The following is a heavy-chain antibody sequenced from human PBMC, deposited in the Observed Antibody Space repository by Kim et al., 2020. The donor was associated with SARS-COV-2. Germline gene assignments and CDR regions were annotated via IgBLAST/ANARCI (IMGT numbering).Heavy chain of an antibody. D-gene: IGHD3-16*02. V-gene: IGHV3-9*01. CDR1: GFTFDDYA. CDR2: ISWNSGSI. Sequence: GGSLRLSCAASGFTFDDYAMHWVRQAPGKGLEWVSGISWNSGSIGYADSVKGRFTISRDNAKNSLYLQMNSLRAEDTALYYCAKVDYDYVWGSYRHYYFDYWGQGTLVTVSS. CDR3: AKVDYDYVWGSYRHYYFDY. J-gene: IGHJ4*02.